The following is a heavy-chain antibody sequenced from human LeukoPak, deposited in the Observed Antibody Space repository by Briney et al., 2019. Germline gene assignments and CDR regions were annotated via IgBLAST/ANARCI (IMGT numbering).Heavy chain of an antibody. V-gene: IGHV3-33*06. CDR3: ANNFDY. CDR1: GFTFSNYG. Sequence: GRSPRLSCTASGFTFSNYGMHGVRHAPGKGLEWVALIYYDGSNKYYADSVKGRFTISRDNSRNTLFLQMNSLRAEDTAVYYCANNFDYWGQGTLVTVSS. CDR2: IYYDGSNK. J-gene: IGHJ4*02.